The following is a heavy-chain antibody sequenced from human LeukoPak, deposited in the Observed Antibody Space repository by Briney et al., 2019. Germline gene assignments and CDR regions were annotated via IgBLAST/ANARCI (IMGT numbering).Heavy chain of an antibody. V-gene: IGHV3-23*01. J-gene: IGHJ3*02. CDR2: ISGSGDST. D-gene: IGHD5-24*01. CDR1: GFTFSSYA. Sequence: PGGSLRLSCAASGFTFSSYAMSWVRQAPGKGLEWVSGISGSGDSTYYADSVKGRFTISRDNSKNTLYLQMNSLRAEDTAVYYCAKDVEMATILEILVAFDIWGQGTMVTVSS. CDR3: AKDVEMATILEILVAFDI.